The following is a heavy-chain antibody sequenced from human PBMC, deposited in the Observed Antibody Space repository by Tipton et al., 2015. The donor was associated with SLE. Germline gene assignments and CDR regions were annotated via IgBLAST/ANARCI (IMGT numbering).Heavy chain of an antibody. D-gene: IGHD1-20*01. J-gene: IGHJ4*02. CDR2: IYSATSI. Sequence: SLRLSCAGSGFTVNGDYMTWVRQAPGKGLEWVSVIYSATSIYYADSVKGRFTISRDISKNTLYLQMNNLRAEDTAIYYCAIDNWKERAIDSWGQGTPATVSS. CDR1: GFTVNGDY. V-gene: IGHV3-53*05. CDR3: AIDNWKERAIDS.